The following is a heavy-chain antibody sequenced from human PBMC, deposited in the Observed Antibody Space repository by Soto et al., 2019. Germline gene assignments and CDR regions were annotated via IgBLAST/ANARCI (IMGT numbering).Heavy chain of an antibody. CDR3: ARSRSAMADGMNV. V-gene: IGHV3-23*01. CDR1: GVNFRGYA. CDR2: IRIGPGIT. Sequence: GGSLRLSCEVSGVNFRGYAMSWVRQAPGKGLEWVSGIRIGPGITYYADSVKGRFTISSDISRKTVYLQMNNLRGEDTALYFCARSRSAMADGMNVWGQGTTVTVSS. D-gene: IGHD5-18*01. J-gene: IGHJ6*02.